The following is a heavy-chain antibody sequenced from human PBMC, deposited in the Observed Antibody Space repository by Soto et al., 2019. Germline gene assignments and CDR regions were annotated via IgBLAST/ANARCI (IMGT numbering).Heavy chain of an antibody. CDR1: GGSFSGYY. J-gene: IGHJ4*02. CDR2: INHSGST. CDR3: ARGIRVGASY. Sequence: QVQLQQWGAGLLKPSETPSLTCAVYGGSFSGYYWSWIRQPPGKGLEWIGEINHSGSTNYNPSLKSRVTISVDTSKNQFSLKLSSVTAADTAVYYCARGIRVGASYWGQGTLVTVSS. D-gene: IGHD1-26*01. V-gene: IGHV4-34*01.